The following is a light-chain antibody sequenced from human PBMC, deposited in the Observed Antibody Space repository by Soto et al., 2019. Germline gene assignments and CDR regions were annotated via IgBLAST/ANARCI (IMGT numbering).Light chain of an antibody. CDR2: RAS. CDR1: QSIGSW. CDR3: QQYSVYPWT. J-gene: IGKJ1*01. V-gene: IGKV1-5*03. Sequence: DIQMTQSPSTLSASVGDRVTITCRASQSIGSWLAWYQQKPGKAPKLLIYRASSLGSEVPSRFSGSESGTELTLIITSLQPDDFATYYCQQYSVYPWTFGQGTKVEIK.